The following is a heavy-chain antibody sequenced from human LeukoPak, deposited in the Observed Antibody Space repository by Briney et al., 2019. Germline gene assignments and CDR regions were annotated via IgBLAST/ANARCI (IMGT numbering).Heavy chain of an antibody. D-gene: IGHD6-19*01. Sequence: GGSLRLSCAASGLTFSTYNVNWVRQAPGKGLEWVSSISTSNSDIYYADSMKGRFTISRDNAKNSVYMQMNSLRAEDTAVYYSPRDGAVGSGIEFNHWGQGTLVTVSS. J-gene: IGHJ4*02. V-gene: IGHV3-21*01. CDR1: GLTFSTYN. CDR3: PRDGAVGSGIEFNH. CDR2: ISTSNSDI.